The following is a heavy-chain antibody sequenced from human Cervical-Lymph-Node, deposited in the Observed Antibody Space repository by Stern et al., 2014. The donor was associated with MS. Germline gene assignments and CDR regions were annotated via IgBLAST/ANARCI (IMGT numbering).Heavy chain of an antibody. CDR2: IYYSGTT. CDR3: ARHDGWLPHY. D-gene: IGHD5-12*01. Sequence: VQLVESGPGLVKPSETLSLTCSVSGGSISRSTYYWGWIRQPPGNGLEWIGSIYYSGTTYYNPSLKSRVTIDTSTNQFSLRLTSVTAADTAVYYCARHDGWLPHYWSQGTLVTVSS. CDR1: GGSISRSTYY. J-gene: IGHJ4*02. V-gene: IGHV4-39*01.